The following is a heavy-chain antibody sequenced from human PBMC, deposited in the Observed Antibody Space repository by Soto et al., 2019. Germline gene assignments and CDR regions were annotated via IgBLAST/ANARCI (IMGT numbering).Heavy chain of an antibody. CDR1: GYSFTSFP. CDR2: INGGNGNT. CDR3: ARQSSITFDY. V-gene: IGHV1-3*01. Sequence: GASVKVSCKASGYSFTSFPINWVRQAPGQRLEWMGWINGGNGNTQYSQKFQGRVIISRDTSASTAYMELSSLSSEDTAVYYCARQSSITFDYWGLGTLVTV. J-gene: IGHJ4*02. D-gene: IGHD1-20*01.